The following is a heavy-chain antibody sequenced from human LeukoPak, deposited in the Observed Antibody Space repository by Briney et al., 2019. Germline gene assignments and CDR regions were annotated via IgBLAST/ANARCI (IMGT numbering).Heavy chain of an antibody. Sequence: ASVKVSCKASGGTFSSYAISWVRQAPGQGLEWMGGIIPIFGTANYAQKFQGRVTITADESTSTAYMELSSLRSEDTAVYYCARVVVAATTYWFDPWGQGTQVTVSS. CDR3: ARVVVAATTYWFDP. J-gene: IGHJ5*02. D-gene: IGHD2-15*01. CDR2: IIPIFGTA. V-gene: IGHV1-69*01. CDR1: GGTFSSYA.